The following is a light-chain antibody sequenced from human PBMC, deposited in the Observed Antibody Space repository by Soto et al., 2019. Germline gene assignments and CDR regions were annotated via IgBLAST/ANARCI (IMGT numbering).Light chain of an antibody. J-gene: IGKJ5*01. CDR1: QVISTS. Sequence: DIQMTQSPSFLSPSIGDSVTNKCRASQVISTSLAWYQVKPGKAPKLLIYAASTLESGVPSRFSATVSGTEFSLTITSLQPEDFATYYCQQLFDSPITFGQGTRLEIK. CDR2: AAS. V-gene: IGKV1-9*01. CDR3: QQLFDSPIT.